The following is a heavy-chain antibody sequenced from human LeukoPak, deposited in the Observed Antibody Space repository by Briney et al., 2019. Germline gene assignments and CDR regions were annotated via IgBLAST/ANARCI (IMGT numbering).Heavy chain of an antibody. D-gene: IGHD3-22*01. J-gene: IGHJ4*02. CDR1: GYTFTGYY. Sequence: APVKVSCKASGYTFTGYYMHWVRQAPGQGLEWMGWINPNSGGTNYAQKFQGRVTMTRDTSISTAYMELSRLRSDDTAVYYCARDPHLYYYDSSGYYPLGYWGQGTLVTVSS. CDR3: ARDPHLYYYDSSGYYPLGY. V-gene: IGHV1-2*02. CDR2: INPNSGGT.